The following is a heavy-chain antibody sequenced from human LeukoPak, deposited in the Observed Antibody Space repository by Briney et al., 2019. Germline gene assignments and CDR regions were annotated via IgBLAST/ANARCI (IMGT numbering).Heavy chain of an antibody. CDR3: ARDIVVVPAATPGGFDY. Sequence: GGSLRLSCAASGFTFSSYSMNWVRQAPGKGLEWVSYISSSSSTIYYADSVKGRFTISRDNAKNSLYLQMSSLRAEDTAVYYCARDIVVVPAATPGGFDYWGQGTLVTVSS. D-gene: IGHD2-2*01. V-gene: IGHV3-48*01. CDR2: ISSSSSTI. J-gene: IGHJ4*02. CDR1: GFTFSSYS.